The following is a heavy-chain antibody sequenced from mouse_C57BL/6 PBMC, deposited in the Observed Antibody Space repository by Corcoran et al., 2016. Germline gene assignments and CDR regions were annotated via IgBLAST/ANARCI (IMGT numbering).Heavy chain of an antibody. CDR2: INPYNGGT. J-gene: IGHJ3*01. CDR1: GYTFTDYY. CDR3: ARQYYGRTWFAY. V-gene: IGHV1-19*01. Sequence: EVQLQQSGPVLVKPGASVKMSCKASGYTFTDYYMNWVKQSHGKSLEWIGVINPYNGGTSYNQKFKGKATLTVDKSSSTAYMELNSLTSEDSAVYYCARQYYGRTWFAYWGQGTVVTVSA. D-gene: IGHD1-1*01.